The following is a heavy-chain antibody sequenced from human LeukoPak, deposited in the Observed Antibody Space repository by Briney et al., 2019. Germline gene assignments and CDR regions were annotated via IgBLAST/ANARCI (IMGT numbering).Heavy chain of an antibody. CDR2: IIPIFGTA. CDR3: ARSPISIAVAGNNWFDP. J-gene: IGHJ5*02. V-gene: IGHV1-69*13. Sequence: SVKVSCKASGGTFSSYTISWVRPAPGQGREWMGGIIPIFGTANYAQKFQGRVTITAEESTSTAYMELSSLRSEDTAVYYCARSPISIAVAGNNWFDPWGQGTLVTVSS. D-gene: IGHD6-19*01. CDR1: GGTFSSYT.